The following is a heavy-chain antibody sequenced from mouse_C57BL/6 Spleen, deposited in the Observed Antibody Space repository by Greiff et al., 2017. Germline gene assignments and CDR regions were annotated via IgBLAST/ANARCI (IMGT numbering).Heavy chain of an antibody. D-gene: IGHD1-1*01. CDR2: IDPSDSET. J-gene: IGHJ2*01. CDR3: AKGVEYGSPLFDG. Sequence: QVQLQQPGAELVRPGSSVKLSCKASGYTFTSYWMHWVKQRPIQGLVWIGNIDPSDSETHYNQTFQDKATLTVDKSSSTAYMQLSSLTSEDSAVYYCAKGVEYGSPLFDGWGQGTTLTVSS. CDR1: GYTFTSYW. V-gene: IGHV1-52*01.